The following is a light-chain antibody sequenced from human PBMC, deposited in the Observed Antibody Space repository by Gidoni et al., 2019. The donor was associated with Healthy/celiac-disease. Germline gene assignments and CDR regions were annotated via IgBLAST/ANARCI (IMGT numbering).Light chain of an antibody. CDR2: GAS. J-gene: IGKJ1*01. V-gene: IGKV3-20*01. CDR3: QQYGSSPRT. Sequence: ELVLTQSPGTLSLSPGERATLSCRASQSVSSSYLAWYQQKPGPAPRLLIYGASSRATGIPDRFSGSGSGTDFPLTISRLEHEDFAVYYCQQYGSSPRTFGQGTKVEIK. CDR1: QSVSSSY.